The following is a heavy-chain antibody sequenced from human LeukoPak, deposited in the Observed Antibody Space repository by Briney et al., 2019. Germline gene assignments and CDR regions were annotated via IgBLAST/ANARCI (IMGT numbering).Heavy chain of an antibody. CDR1: GYTFTSYG. CDR2: TNPNIGST. V-gene: IGHV1-2*02. CDR3: ARDTNIPESETFHY. Sequence: ASVKVSCKASGYTFTSYGISWVRQAPGQGPEWMGWTNPNIGSTNSAQKFQGRLTMTRDTSISTAYMELSGLRSDDTAVYYCARDTNIPESETFHYWGQGTLVTVSS. D-gene: IGHD2-2*02. J-gene: IGHJ4*02.